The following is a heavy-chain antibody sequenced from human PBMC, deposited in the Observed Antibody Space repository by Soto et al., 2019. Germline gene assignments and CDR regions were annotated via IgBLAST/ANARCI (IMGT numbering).Heavy chain of an antibody. CDR2: TRNSGGA. J-gene: IGHJ4*02. CDR1: SGSVFSSNW. V-gene: IGHV4-4*02. D-gene: IGHD6-19*01. Sequence: QVQLQESGPGLVKPSGTLSLTCAVSSGSVFSSNWWSWVRLPPGKGREWIGETRNSGGANYNPSLKSRVTISVDRSRNHIFLELGSVTAADTAVYYCASHLVMAGTRGFDHWGLGTLVTVSS. CDR3: ASHLVMAGTRGFDH.